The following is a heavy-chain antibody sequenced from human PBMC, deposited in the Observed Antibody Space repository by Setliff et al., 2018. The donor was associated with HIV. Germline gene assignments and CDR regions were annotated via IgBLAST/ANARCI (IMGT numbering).Heavy chain of an antibody. D-gene: IGHD3-22*01. CDR2: IKDTGAT. CDR3: ARDDSGYYYDY. V-gene: IGHV4-61*09. Sequence: SETLSLTCSVSGASISGINYYWTWIRQPAGKGLEWLGHIKDTGATNYSPSLKSRVTMSIDTSNKQFSLKLSSVTAADTAVYYCARDDSGYYYDYWGQGTTVTVSS. J-gene: IGHJ4*03. CDR1: GASISGINYY.